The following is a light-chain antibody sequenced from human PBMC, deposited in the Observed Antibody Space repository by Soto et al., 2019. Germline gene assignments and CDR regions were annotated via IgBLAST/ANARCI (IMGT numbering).Light chain of an antibody. J-gene: IGLJ3*02. CDR3: SSYTRSISLA. CDR2: DVS. CDR1: STDVGGYNY. Sequence: QSVLTQPASVSGSPGQSITISCTGTSTDVGGYNYVSWYQQHPGKAPKLMIYDVSNRPSGVSNRFSGSKSGNTASLTISGLQAEDEADYYCSSYTRSISLAFGGGTKLTVL. V-gene: IGLV2-14*01.